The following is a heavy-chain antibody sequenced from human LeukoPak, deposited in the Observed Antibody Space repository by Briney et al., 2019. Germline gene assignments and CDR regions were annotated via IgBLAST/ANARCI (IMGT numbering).Heavy chain of an antibody. Sequence: GGSLRLSCAASGFTFSSYSMNWVRQAPGEGLEWVSSISSSSSYIYYADSVKGPSTISRDNAKNSLYLQMNSLRAEDTAVYYCVREMGLVDMSTMIPGGAFDIWGQGTAVTVSS. D-gene: IGHD5-24*01. CDR2: ISSSSSYI. J-gene: IGHJ3*02. CDR1: GFTFSSYS. CDR3: VREMGLVDMSTMIPGGAFDI. V-gene: IGHV3-21*01.